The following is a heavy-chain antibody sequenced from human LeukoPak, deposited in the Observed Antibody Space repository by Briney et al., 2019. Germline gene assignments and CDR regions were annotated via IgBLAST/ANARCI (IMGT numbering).Heavy chain of an antibody. CDR3: AREDSGTSIDY. D-gene: IGHD1-26*01. J-gene: IGHJ4*01. Sequence: SETLSLTCTVSGGSITRYYYTWIRQPPGKGLEWIGYIYYSGNTNYNPSLKSRVTMSLDMSKNQFSLRLTSVTAADTAVYYCAREDSGTSIDYWGQGTLVTVSS. V-gene: IGHV4-59*01. CDR1: GGSITRYY. CDR2: IYYSGNT.